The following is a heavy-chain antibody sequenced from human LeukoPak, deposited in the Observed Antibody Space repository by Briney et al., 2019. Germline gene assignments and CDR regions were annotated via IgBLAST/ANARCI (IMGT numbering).Heavy chain of an antibody. Sequence: ASVKVSCKVSGYNLNEISMHWVRQAPGKGLEWVGGFGPEDGETIYAQKFQGRVTVTEDTSTDTAYMELSSLRSEDTAVYYCAAAFPYYDSWGQGTLVTVSS. CDR2: FGPEDGET. V-gene: IGHV1-24*01. J-gene: IGHJ5*02. CDR3: AAAFPYYDS. CDR1: GYNLNEIS. D-gene: IGHD5-12*01.